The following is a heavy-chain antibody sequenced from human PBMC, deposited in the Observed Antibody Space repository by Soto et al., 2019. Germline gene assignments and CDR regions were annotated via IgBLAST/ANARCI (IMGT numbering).Heavy chain of an antibody. CDR1: RFTFSSYA. CDR3: ASVYGSGSYYNDH. Sequence: PGGSLRLSCAASRFTFSSYAMTWVRQAPGKGLEWVSAISASGDSTYYADSVKGRFTISRDNSKNTLDLQMNSLRAEDTAVYYCASVYGSGSYYNDHWGQGTMVTVSS. V-gene: IGHV3-23*01. J-gene: IGHJ4*02. CDR2: ISASGDST. D-gene: IGHD3-10*01.